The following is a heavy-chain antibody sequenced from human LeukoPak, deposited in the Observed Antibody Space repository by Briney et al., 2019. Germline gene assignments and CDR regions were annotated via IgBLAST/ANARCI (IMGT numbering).Heavy chain of an antibody. Sequence: GQSLRPSCAVSGSTFTNFAMGWVRQAPGDVLDWVSTIRSGRENTIHADSGEGPFTISRDNSNNTLDLHMSSLTADDTAIYYCVIVQLVKIVFEIWGQGTRVTVSS. CDR3: VIVQLVKIVFEI. D-gene: IGHD2-15*01. CDR1: GSTFTNFA. V-gene: IGHV3-23*01. CDR2: IRSGRENT. J-gene: IGHJ3*02.